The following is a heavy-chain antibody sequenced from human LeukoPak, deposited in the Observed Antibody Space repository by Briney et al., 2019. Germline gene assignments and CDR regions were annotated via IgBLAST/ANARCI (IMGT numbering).Heavy chain of an antibody. J-gene: IGHJ3*02. CDR1: GFTFSGSA. CDR2: IRSKANSYAT. V-gene: IGHV3-73*01. Sequence: PGGSLRLSCAASGFTFSGSAMHWVRQASGKGLEWVGRIRSKANSYATAYAASVKGRFTISRDDSKNTAYLQMNSLKTEDTAVYYCTRSWTTDAFDIWGQGTMVTVSS. CDR3: TRSWTTDAFDI. D-gene: IGHD1-1*01.